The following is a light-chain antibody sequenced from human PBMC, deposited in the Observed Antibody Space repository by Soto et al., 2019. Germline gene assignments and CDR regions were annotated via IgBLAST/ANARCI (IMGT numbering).Light chain of an antibody. CDR2: DDD. J-gene: IGLJ1*01. CDR1: SSNIGGNS. V-gene: IGLV1-51*01. Sequence: QSVLTQPPSVSAAPGQRVTISCSGSSSNIGGNSVSWYQQLPGTAPKLLIYDDDKRPSGITDRFSGSKSGTSATLGITGFQTGDEADYYCGSWDSSLSAYVFGTGTKGTVL. CDR3: GSWDSSLSAYV.